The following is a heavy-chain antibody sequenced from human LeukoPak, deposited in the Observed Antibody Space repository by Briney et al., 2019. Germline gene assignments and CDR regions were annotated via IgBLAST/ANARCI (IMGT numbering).Heavy chain of an antibody. V-gene: IGHV3-11*05. J-gene: IGHJ6*02. CDR2: ISSSSSYT. D-gene: IGHD1-26*01. CDR1: GFTFSDYY. Sequence: GGSLRLSCAASGFTFSDYYMSWIRQAPGKGLEWVSYISSSSSYTNYADSVKGRFTISRDNAKNSLYLQMNSLRAEDTAVYYCARDGIVKNGMDVWGQGTTVTVSS. CDR3: ARDGIVKNGMDV.